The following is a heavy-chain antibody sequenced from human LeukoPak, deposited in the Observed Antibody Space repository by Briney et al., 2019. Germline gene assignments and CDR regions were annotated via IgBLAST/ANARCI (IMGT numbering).Heavy chain of an antibody. J-gene: IGHJ5*02. V-gene: IGHV2-5*02. CDR1: GFSLSTSGVG. CDR3: AHRLRNTLTAYSA. CDR2: LYWDDDN. D-gene: IGHD3-9*01. Sequence: SGPTLVNPTQTLTLTCTFSGFSLSTSGVGLGWIREPPGKALECLALLYWDDDNRYSPSLNNRHTLPKVPAKNQVVLSMTNMDPVDTATYFCAHRLRNTLTAYSAWGQGTLVSVSS.